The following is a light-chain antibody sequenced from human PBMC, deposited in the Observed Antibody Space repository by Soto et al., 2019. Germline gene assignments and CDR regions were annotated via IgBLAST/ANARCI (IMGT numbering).Light chain of an antibody. J-gene: IGLJ1*01. CDR1: SSDVGAYDY. Sequence: QSALTQPASVSGSPGQSITISCTGTSSDVGAYDYVSWYQQHPGKAPKLLICDVSNRPSGISNRFSGSKSGNTASLTISGLHADDEADYYCNSYTSSHTRVFGTGTKLTVL. CDR3: NSYTSSHTRV. V-gene: IGLV2-14*03. CDR2: DVS.